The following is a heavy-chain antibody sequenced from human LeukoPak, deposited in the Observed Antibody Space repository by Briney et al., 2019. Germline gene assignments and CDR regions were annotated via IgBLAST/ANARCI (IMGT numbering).Heavy chain of an antibody. J-gene: IGHJ3*02. CDR1: AYTFTGYY. CDR3: ARVRGYSYGSGAFDI. V-gene: IGHV1-2*06. Sequence: GASVKVSCKASAYTFTGYYMHLVRQAPGQGLEWMGRINPNSGGTNYAQTFQGRVTMTRATSISTAYMELSRLRSDDTAVYYCARVRGYSYGSGAFDIWGQGTMVTVSS. D-gene: IGHD5-18*01. CDR2: INPNSGGT.